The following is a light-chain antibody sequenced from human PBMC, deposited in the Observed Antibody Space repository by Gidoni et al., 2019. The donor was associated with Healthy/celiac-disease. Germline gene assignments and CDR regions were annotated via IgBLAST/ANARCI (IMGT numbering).Light chain of an antibody. Sequence: EIVLTQSPATLSLSPGERATLSCRASQSVSSYFAWYQQKPGQAPRLLIYDASNRATGIPARFSGSGYGTDFTLTISSLEPEDFAVDYCQQRSNWPPVFTFGPGTKVDIK. CDR2: DAS. J-gene: IGKJ3*01. V-gene: IGKV3-11*01. CDR3: QQRSNWPPVFT. CDR1: QSVSSY.